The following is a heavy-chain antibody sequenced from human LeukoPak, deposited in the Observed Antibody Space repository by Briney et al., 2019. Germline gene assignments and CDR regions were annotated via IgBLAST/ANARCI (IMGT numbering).Heavy chain of an antibody. CDR3: ARAKVTNDY. V-gene: IGHV3-7*03. J-gene: IGHJ4*02. Sequence: GGSLRLSCAASGFTLGSYWMSWVRQAPGKGMEWVANINEDGSEKYYVDSVKGRFTISRDNAKNSLYLQMNSLRAEDTAVYYCARAKVTNDYWGQGTLVTVSS. CDR2: INEDGSEK. D-gene: IGHD2-21*02. CDR1: GFTLGSYW.